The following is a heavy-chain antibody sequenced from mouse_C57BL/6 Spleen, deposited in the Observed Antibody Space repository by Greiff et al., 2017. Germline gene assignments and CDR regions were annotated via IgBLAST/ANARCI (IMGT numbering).Heavy chain of an antibody. CDR2: ISYDGSN. CDR1: GYSITSGYY. D-gene: IGHD1-1*01. V-gene: IGHV3-6*01. CDR3: ARDQIYFDY. Sequence: EVQLQQSGPGLVKPSQSLSLTCSVTGYSITSGYYWNWIRQFPGNKLEWMGYISYDGSNNYNPSLNNRTSITRDTSKNQFFLKLNSVTTEDTATYDCARDQIYFDYWGQGTTLTVSS. J-gene: IGHJ2*01.